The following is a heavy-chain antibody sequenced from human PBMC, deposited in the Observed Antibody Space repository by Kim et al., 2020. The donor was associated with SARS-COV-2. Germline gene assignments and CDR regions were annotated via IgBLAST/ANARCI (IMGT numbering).Heavy chain of an antibody. J-gene: IGHJ4*02. V-gene: IGHV3-7*01. Sequence: GWSLRLSCSASGFTFSSSWMTWVRQAPGKGLEWVGNINRDGSGQNYVGSLRGRFTISRDNTRNSLYLQMESLRAEDTAVYYCTTKNYWGQGTLVTVSS. CDR1: GFTFSSSW. CDR2: INRDGSGQ. CDR3: TTKNY.